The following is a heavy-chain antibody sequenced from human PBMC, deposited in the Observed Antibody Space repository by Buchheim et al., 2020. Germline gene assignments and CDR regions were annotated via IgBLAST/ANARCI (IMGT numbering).Heavy chain of an antibody. V-gene: IGHV4-34*01. D-gene: IGHD1-26*01. J-gene: IGHJ4*02. Sequence: QVQLQQWGAGLLKPSETLSLTCAVYGGSFSGYYWSWIRQPPGKGLEWIGEINHSGSTNYNPSLTSRVTISVDTSKNQFSLKLSSVTAADTAVYYCARYPQWELLSFDYWGQGTL. CDR1: GGSFSGYY. CDR2: INHSGST. CDR3: ARYPQWELLSFDY.